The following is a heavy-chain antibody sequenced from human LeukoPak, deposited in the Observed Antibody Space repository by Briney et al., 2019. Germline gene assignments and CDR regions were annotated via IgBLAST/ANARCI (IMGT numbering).Heavy chain of an antibody. CDR1: GGSISSSSYY. J-gene: IGHJ4*02. D-gene: IGHD2-21*02. Sequence: SETLSLTCTVSGGSISSSSYYWGWIRQPPGKGLEWIGSIYYSGSTYYNPSLKSRVTISVDTSKNQFSLKLSSVTAAYTAVYYCASFPAGGDQKDYWGQGTLVTVSS. CDR2: IYYSGST. CDR3: ASFPAGGDQKDY. V-gene: IGHV4-39*07.